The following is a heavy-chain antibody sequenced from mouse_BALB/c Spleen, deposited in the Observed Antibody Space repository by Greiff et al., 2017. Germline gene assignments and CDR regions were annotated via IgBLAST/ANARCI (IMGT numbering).Heavy chain of an antibody. V-gene: IGHV6-6*02. D-gene: IGHD1-1*01. Sequence: EVKVEESGGGLVQPGGSMKLSCVASGFTFSNYWMNWVRQSPEKGLEWVAEIRLKSNNYATHYAESVKGRFTISRDDSKSSVYLQMNNLRAEDTGIYYCTRITTVVAPFDYWGQGTTLTVSS. J-gene: IGHJ2*01. CDR2: IRLKSNNYAT. CDR1: GFTFSNYW. CDR3: TRITTVVAPFDY.